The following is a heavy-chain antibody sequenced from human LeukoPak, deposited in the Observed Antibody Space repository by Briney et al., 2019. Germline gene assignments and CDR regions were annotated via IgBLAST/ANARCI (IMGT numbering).Heavy chain of an antibody. CDR3: AREDSGYYQYNWFDP. V-gene: IGHV1-18*01. CDR2: ISAYNGNT. D-gene: IGHD5-12*01. J-gene: IGHJ5*02. CDR1: GYTFTSYG. Sequence: ASVKVSCKASGYTFTSYGISWVRQAPGQGLEWMGWISAYNGNTNYAQKLQGRVTMTTDTSTSTAYMELRSLRSDDTALYYCAREDSGYYQYNWFDPWGQGTLVTVSS.